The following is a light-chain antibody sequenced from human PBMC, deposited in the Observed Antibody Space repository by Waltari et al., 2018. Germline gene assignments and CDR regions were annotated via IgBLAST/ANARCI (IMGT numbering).Light chain of an antibody. CDR2: KDT. Sequence: SYKLTQPPSVSVSPGQTARITCSGDALAKQYVYWYQQKPGQAPVLVMYKDTERPAGTPERVSGSSSGTTVTLTISGVQAEDEGHYYCRSADSRDTSPHVIFGGGTKLTVL. J-gene: IGLJ2*01. V-gene: IGLV3-25*03. CDR3: RSADSRDTSPHVI. CDR1: ALAKQY.